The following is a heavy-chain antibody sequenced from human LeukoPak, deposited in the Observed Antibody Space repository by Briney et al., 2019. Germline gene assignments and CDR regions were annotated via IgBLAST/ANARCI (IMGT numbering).Heavy chain of an antibody. D-gene: IGHD3-22*01. CDR2: INTNNCNT. J-gene: IGHJ6*03. CDR3: ARGFYYDSGVYIYYYYMDV. Sequence: ASVKVSCKASGYTFNQYDINWLRQATGQGLVWFGWINTNNCNTGYAQKFQGRVTMTRDTSISTAYMELSSLTSEDTAVYYCARGFYYDSGVYIYYYYMDVWGKGTTVAVSS. V-gene: IGHV1-8*01. CDR1: GYTFNQYD.